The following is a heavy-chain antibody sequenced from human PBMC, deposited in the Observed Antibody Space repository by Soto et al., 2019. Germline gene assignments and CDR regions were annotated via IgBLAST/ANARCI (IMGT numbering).Heavy chain of an antibody. CDR2: IYPGDSDT. CDR1: GYSFTSYW. Sequence: GESLKISCKGSGYSFTSYWIGWVRQMPGKGLEWMGTIYPGDSDTRYSPSFQGQVTISADKSISTAYLQWSSLKASDTAMYYCARHGRYCSSTSCPQEGYYYYYGMAVWGQGTTVTVSS. V-gene: IGHV5-51*01. D-gene: IGHD2-2*01. J-gene: IGHJ6*02. CDR3: ARHGRYCSSTSCPQEGYYYYYGMAV.